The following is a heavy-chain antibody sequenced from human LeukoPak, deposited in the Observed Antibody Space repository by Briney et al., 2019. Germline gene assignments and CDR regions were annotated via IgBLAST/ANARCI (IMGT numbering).Heavy chain of an antibody. J-gene: IGHJ4*02. Sequence: ASVKVSCKASGYTFTGYYPHWVRQAPGQGLEWMGWINPNSGGTNYAQKFQGRVTMTRDTSISTAYMELSRLRSDDTAVYYCARVRKDYYDSSGCFDYWGQGTLVTVSS. CDR3: ARVRKDYYDSSGCFDY. D-gene: IGHD3-22*01. V-gene: IGHV1-2*02. CDR1: GYTFTGYY. CDR2: INPNSGGT.